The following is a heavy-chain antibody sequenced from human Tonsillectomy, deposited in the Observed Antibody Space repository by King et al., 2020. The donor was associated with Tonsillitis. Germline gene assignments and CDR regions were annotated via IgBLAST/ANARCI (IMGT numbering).Heavy chain of an antibody. V-gene: IGHV4-30-4*01. Sequence: VQLQESGPGLVKPSQTLSLTCTVSGGSISSGDYYWSWIRQPPVKGLEWIGYIYYSGSTYYNPSLKSRVTISVDTSKNQFSLKLSSVTAADTAVYYCARDPRASITIFGVVTYGMDVWGQGTTVTVSS. CDR2: IYYSGST. D-gene: IGHD3-3*01. CDR1: GGSISSGDYY. CDR3: ARDPRASITIFGVVTYGMDV. J-gene: IGHJ6*02.